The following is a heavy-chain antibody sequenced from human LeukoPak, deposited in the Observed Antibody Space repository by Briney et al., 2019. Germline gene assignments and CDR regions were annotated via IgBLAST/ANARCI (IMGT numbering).Heavy chain of an antibody. CDR2: IYTSGST. D-gene: IGHD6-19*01. CDR1: GGSISSYY. Sequence: PSETLSLTCTVSGGSISSYYWSWIRQPAGKGLEWIGRIYTSGSTNYNPSLKSRVTMSVDTSKNQFSLKLSSVTAADTAVYYCARDRGIAVAGTCFDYWGQGTLVTVSS. CDR3: ARDRGIAVAGTCFDY. V-gene: IGHV4-4*07. J-gene: IGHJ4*02.